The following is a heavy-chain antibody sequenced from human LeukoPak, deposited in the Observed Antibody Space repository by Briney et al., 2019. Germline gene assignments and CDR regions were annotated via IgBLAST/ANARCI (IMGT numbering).Heavy chain of an antibody. CDR1: GGTFSSYA. D-gene: IGHD5-24*01. V-gene: IGHV1-69*13. CDR2: IIPIFGTA. CDR3: ARGSRDGYNYADY. J-gene: IGHJ4*02. Sequence: SVKVSCKASGGTFSSYAISWVRQAPGQRLEWMGGIIPIFGTANYAQKFQGRVTITADESTSTAYMELSSLRSEDTAVYYCARGSRDGYNYADYWGQGTLVTVSS.